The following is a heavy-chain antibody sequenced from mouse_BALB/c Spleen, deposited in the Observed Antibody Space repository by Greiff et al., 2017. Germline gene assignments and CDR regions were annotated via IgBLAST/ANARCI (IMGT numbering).Heavy chain of an antibody. Sequence: VQLQQPGAELVRPGASVKLSCKASGYTFTSYWINWVKQRPGQGLEWIGNIYPSDSYTNYNQKFKDKATLTVDKSSSTAYMQLSSPTSEDSAVYYCTRYAPLDYWGQGTTLTVSS. CDR2: IYPSDSYT. CDR3: TRYAPLDY. J-gene: IGHJ2*01. V-gene: IGHV1-69*02. CDR1: GYTFTSYW.